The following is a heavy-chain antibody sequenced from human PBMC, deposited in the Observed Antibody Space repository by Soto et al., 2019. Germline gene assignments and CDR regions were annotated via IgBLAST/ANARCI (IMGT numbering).Heavy chain of an antibody. J-gene: IGHJ6*02. V-gene: IGHV3-23*01. CDR2: ISGSGGST. D-gene: IGHD3-10*01. Sequence: VGSLRLSCAASGFTFSSYAMSWVRQAPGKGLEWVSAISGSGGSTYYADSVKGRFTISRDNSKNTLYLQMNSLRAEDTAVYYCAKNTRGSGSYYKTFYYYYGMDVWGQGTTVTVSS. CDR3: AKNTRGSGSYYKTFYYYYGMDV. CDR1: GFTFSSYA.